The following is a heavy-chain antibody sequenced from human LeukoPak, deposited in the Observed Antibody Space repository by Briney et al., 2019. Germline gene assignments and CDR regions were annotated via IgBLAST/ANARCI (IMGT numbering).Heavy chain of an antibody. J-gene: IGHJ4*02. CDR3: VWFGELLHTTLDS. CDR2: ISVSGDGT. V-gene: IGHV3-23*01. CDR1: GFTFSRYA. D-gene: IGHD3-10*01. Sequence: VGSLRLSCAPSGFTFSRYAISWVPQAPGKGLGWVSFISVSGDGTHYADSVKGRFTISRDNSKTTLYLQMNSLRAEDTAVYYCVWFGELLHTTLDSWSQGTLVTVSS.